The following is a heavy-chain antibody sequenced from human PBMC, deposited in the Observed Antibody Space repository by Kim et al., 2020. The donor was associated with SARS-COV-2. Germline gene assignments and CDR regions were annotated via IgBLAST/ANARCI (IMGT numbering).Heavy chain of an antibody. CDR2: ISGSGGST. D-gene: IGHD4-17*01. CDR1: GFTFSSYA. J-gene: IGHJ2*01. CDR3: AKGFRRGDYSYWYFDL. Sequence: GGSLRLSCAASGFTFSSYAMSWVRQAPGKGLEWVSAISGSGGSTYYADSVKGRFTISRDNSKNTLYLQMNSLRAEDTAVYYCAKGFRRGDYSYWYFDLWGRGTLVTVSS. V-gene: IGHV3-23*01.